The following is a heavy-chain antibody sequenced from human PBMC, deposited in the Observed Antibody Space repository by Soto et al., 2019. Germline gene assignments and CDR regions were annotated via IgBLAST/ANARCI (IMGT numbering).Heavy chain of an antibody. Sequence: GGTLRLSCAASGFTFSSYGMHWVRQAPGKGLEWVAVISYDGSNKYYADSVKGRFTISRDNSKNTLYLQMNSLRAKDTAAYYCAKDLLRYCSGGSCYSGPGIDYWGQGTLVNVSS. V-gene: IGHV3-30*18. D-gene: IGHD2-15*01. CDR1: GFTFSSYG. CDR2: ISYDGSNK. CDR3: AKDLLRYCSGGSCYSGPGIDY. J-gene: IGHJ4*02.